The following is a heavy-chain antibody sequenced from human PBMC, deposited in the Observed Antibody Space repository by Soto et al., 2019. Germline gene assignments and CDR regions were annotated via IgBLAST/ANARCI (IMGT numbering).Heavy chain of an antibody. D-gene: IGHD1-26*01. J-gene: IGHJ4*02. CDR1: GGSFSGYY. V-gene: IGHV4-34*01. Sequence: SETLSLTCAVYGGSFSGYYWSWIGKPPGKGLEWIGEINHSGSTNYNPSLKSRVTISVDTSKNQFSLKLSSVTAADTAVYYCARVGAARAIKYHFAYWGQGTLVTVSS. CDR2: INHSGST. CDR3: ARVGAARAIKYHFAY.